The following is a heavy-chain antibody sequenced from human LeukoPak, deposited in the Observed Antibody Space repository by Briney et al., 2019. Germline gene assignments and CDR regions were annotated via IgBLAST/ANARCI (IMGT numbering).Heavy chain of an antibody. CDR3: AREGEATYYYDSSGYYYLPDY. D-gene: IGHD3-22*01. CDR2: ISYDGSNK. V-gene: IGHV3-30*03. J-gene: IGHJ4*02. Sequence: GGSLRLSCAASGFTFRTYWMHWVRQAPGKGLEWVAVISYDGSNKYYADSVKGRFTISRDNSKNTLYLQMNSLRAEDTAVYYCAREGEATYYYDSSGYYYLPDYWGQGTLVTVSS. CDR1: GFTFRTYW.